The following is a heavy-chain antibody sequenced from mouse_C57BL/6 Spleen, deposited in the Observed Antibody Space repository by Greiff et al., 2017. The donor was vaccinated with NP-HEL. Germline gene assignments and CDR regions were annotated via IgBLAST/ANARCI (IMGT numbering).Heavy chain of an antibody. CDR1: GYTFTSYW. D-gene: IGHD2-4*01. J-gene: IGHJ4*01. Sequence: QVQLQQSGAELAKPGASVKLSCKASGYTFTSYWMHWVKQRPGQGLEWIGYINPSSGYTKYNQKFKDKATLTADKSSSTAYMQLSSLTYEDSAVYYCARDDYEVYYAMDYWGQGTSVTVSS. CDR2: INPSSGYT. CDR3: ARDDYEVYYAMDY. V-gene: IGHV1-7*01.